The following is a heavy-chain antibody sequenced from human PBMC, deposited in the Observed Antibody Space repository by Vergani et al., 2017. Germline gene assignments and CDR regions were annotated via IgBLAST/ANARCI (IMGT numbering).Heavy chain of an antibody. CDR1: GFTFSSYG. D-gene: IGHD6-19*01. J-gene: IGHJ4*02. CDR3: ARYRIAVAGTPQYYFDY. CDR2: IWYDGSNK. Sequence: QVQLVESGGGVVQPGRSLRLSCAASGFTFSSYGMHWVRQAPGKGLEWVAVIWYDGSNKYYADSVKGRFTISRDNSKNTLYLQMNSLRAEDTAVYYCARYRIAVAGTPQYYFDYWGQGTLVTVSS. V-gene: IGHV3-33*01.